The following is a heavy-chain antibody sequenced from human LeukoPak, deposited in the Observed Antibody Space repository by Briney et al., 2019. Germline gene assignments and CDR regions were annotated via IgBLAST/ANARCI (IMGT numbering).Heavy chain of an antibody. CDR3: ARLDTAMVHDY. V-gene: IGHV4-39*01. CDR1: GGSISSSSYY. D-gene: IGHD5-18*01. CDR2: IYYSGGT. Sequence: SETLSLTCTVSGGSISSSSYYWGGIRQPPGKGLEWIGSIYYSGGTYYNPSLKRRVTISVDTSKNQFSLKLSSVTAADTAVYYCARLDTAMVHDYWGQGTLVTVSS. J-gene: IGHJ4*02.